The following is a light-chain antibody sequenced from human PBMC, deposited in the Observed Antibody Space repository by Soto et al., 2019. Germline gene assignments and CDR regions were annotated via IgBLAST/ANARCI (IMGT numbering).Light chain of an antibody. Sequence: HSVLTQPAFVSGSPGPAITISCTGTSSDVGGYNYVSWYQHPPGKAPKLMISEVSNRPSGVSNRFSGSKSGNTASLTISGLQAEDEADYYCSSYTSTSTRVFGTGTKVTVL. J-gene: IGLJ1*01. CDR1: SSDVGGYNY. CDR2: EVS. CDR3: SSYTSTSTRV. V-gene: IGLV2-14*01.